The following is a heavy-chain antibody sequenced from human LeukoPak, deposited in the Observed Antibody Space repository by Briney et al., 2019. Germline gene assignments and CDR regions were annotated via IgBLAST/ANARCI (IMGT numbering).Heavy chain of an antibody. Sequence: GGSLRLSCTASGFTFSSYAMSWVRQAPGKGLEWVSAISGSGGSTYYADSVKGRFTISRDNSKNTLYLQMNSLRAEDTAVYYCATYRQVLLPFESWGQGTLVTVSS. D-gene: IGHD2-8*02. V-gene: IGHV3-23*01. CDR3: ATYRQVLLPFES. J-gene: IGHJ4*02. CDR1: GFTFSSYA. CDR2: ISGSGGST.